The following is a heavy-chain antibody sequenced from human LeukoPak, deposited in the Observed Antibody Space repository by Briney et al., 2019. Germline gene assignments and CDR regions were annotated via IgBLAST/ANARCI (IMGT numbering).Heavy chain of an antibody. CDR2: INHDGTSA. CDR1: GFTFTTFW. V-gene: IGHV3-74*01. CDR3: ARGDNIVATTPLYYFDY. D-gene: IGHD5-12*01. Sequence: GGSLRLSCATSGFTFTTFWMHWVRQAPGKGLVWVSRINHDGTSANYADSVKGRFTISRDNSKNTLYLQMNSLRAEDTAVYYCARGDNIVATTPLYYFDYWGQGTLVTVSS. J-gene: IGHJ4*02.